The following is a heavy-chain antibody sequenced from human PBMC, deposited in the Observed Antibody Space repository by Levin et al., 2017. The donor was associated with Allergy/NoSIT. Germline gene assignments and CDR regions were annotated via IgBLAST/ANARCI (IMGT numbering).Heavy chain of an antibody. Sequence: PSETLSLTCAVYGGSFSGYYWSWIRQPPGKGLEWIGEINHSGSTNYNPSLKSRVTISVDTSKNQFSLKLSSVTAADTAVYYCARGYSPRVVAATRRWFDPWGQGTLVTVSS. CDR3: ARGYSPRVVAATRRWFDP. J-gene: IGHJ5*02. D-gene: IGHD2-15*01. V-gene: IGHV4-34*01. CDR1: GGSFSGYY. CDR2: INHSGST.